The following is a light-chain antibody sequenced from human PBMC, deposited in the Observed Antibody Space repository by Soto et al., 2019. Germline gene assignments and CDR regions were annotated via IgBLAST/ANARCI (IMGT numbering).Light chain of an antibody. Sequence: QSVLTQPASVSGSPGQSITISCSGTSSDVGAYTYVSWYQLHPGEPPKLVIYDISKRPSGVSNRFSGSKSGNTASLTISGLQAEDEGDYYCSSYRSTSTLGVFGTGTKLTVL. J-gene: IGLJ1*01. CDR3: SSYRSTSTLGV. V-gene: IGLV2-14*03. CDR2: DIS. CDR1: SSDVGAYTY.